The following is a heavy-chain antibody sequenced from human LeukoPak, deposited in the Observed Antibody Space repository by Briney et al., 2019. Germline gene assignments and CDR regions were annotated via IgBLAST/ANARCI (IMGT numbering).Heavy chain of an antibody. CDR3: AKVGLYPPSTSDY. CDR2: ITGSSDTI. J-gene: IGHJ4*02. D-gene: IGHD1-1*01. CDR1: GFTFSPYS. Sequence: GGSLRLSCTASGFTFSPYSMNWVRQSPGKGLEWLSYITGSSDTIYYADSVKGRFTISRDNAKNSLYLQMNSLRAEDTAVYYCAKVGLYPPSTSDYWGQGTLVTVSS. V-gene: IGHV3-48*01.